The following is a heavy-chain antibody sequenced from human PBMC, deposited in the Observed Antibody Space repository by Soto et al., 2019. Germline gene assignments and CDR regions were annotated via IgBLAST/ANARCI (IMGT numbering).Heavy chain of an antibody. V-gene: IGHV3-53*01. CDR2: IYSGGST. CDR3: ARVYCSSTSCYPLQYYYYMDV. J-gene: IGHJ6*03. CDR1: GFTVSSNY. Sequence: GGSLRLSCAASGFTVSSNYMSWVRQAPGKGLEWVSVIYSGGSTYYADSVKGRFTISRDNSKNTLYLQMNSLRAEDTAVYYCARVYCSSTSCYPLQYYYYMDVWGKGTTVTVSS. D-gene: IGHD2-2*01.